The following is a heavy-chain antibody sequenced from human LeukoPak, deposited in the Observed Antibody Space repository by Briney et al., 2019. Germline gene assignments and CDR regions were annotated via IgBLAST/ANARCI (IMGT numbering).Heavy chain of an antibody. CDR1: GGSISSSSYY. Sequence: PSETLSLTCTVSGGSISSSSYYWGWIRQPPGKGLEWIGSIYYSGSTYYNPSLKSRVTISVDTSKNQFSLKLSSVTAADTAVYYCARATWELHDYWGQGTLVTVSS. J-gene: IGHJ4*02. CDR2: IYYSGST. D-gene: IGHD1-26*01. V-gene: IGHV4-39*07. CDR3: ARATWELHDY.